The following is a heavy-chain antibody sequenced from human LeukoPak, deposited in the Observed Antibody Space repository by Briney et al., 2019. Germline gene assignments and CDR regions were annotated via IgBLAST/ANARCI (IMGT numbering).Heavy chain of an antibody. V-gene: IGHV4-59*01. Sequence: PSETLSLTCTVSGGSISSYYWSWIRQPPGKGLEWIGYIYYSGSTNYNPSLKSRVTISVDTSKNQFSLKLSSVTAADTAVYYCARDPNRYSSSSGYFDYWGQGTLVTVSS. J-gene: IGHJ4*02. CDR3: ARDPNRYSSSSGYFDY. CDR1: GGSISSYY. CDR2: IYYSGST. D-gene: IGHD6-6*01.